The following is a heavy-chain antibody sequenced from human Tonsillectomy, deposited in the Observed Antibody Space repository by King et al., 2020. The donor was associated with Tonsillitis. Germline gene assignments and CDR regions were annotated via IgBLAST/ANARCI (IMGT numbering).Heavy chain of an antibody. V-gene: IGHV4-39*01. CDR1: GGSISSSSYY. J-gene: IGHJ6*03. Sequence: QLQESGPGLVKPSETLSLTCTVSGGSISSSSYYWGWIRQPPGKGLEWIGSTSYSGNTYYNPSLKSRVTISVDTSKNQFSLKRSSVTAADTAVFYCARLRLRVSTRGGHYYMDVWGKGTTVTVSS. CDR3: ARLRLRVSTRGGHYYMDV. CDR2: TSYSGNT. D-gene: IGHD3-10*01.